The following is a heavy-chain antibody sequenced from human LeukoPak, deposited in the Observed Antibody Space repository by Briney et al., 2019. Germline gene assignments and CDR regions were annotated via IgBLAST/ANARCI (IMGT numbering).Heavy chain of an antibody. J-gene: IGHJ4*02. CDR1: GYTCTSYY. CDR2: INPRDGST. Sequence: ASVKVSCKASGYTCTSYYMQWVRQAPGQGLEWIGIINPRDGSTSYAQKFQGRVTMTRDTSTSTVYMELSSLGSEDTAVFYCVRGIYCSGGRCYWDADYWGQGTLVTVSS. D-gene: IGHD2-15*01. CDR3: VRGIYCSGGRCYWDADY. V-gene: IGHV1-46*01.